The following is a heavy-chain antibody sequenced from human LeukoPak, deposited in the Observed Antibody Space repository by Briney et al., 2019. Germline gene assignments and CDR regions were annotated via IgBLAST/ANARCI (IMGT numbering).Heavy chain of an antibody. CDR2: ISGGSGYT. CDR3: AIMGATTYFFDY. Sequence: GSLRLSCAASGFTFSHYSMNWVRQAPGKGLEWVSAISGGSGYTYYADSVNGRFTISRDNAKNSLYLQMSSLRADDLAVYYCAIMGATTYFFDYWGQGALVTVSS. CDR1: GFTFSHYS. J-gene: IGHJ4*02. D-gene: IGHD1-26*01. V-gene: IGHV3-21*01.